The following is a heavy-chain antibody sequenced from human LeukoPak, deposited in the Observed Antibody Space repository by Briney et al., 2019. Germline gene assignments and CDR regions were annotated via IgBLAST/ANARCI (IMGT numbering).Heavy chain of an antibody. CDR3: AGVSKSATTGTVLDY. J-gene: IGHJ4*02. V-gene: IGHV3-53*01. Sequence: GGSLRLSCAASGFTVSNNYMSWVRQAPAKGLEWVSVIYRGGNTYYSDPVKGRFTISRDNSKNTLYLQMNSLRAEDTAVYYCAGVSKSATTGTVLDYWGQGTLVTVSS. CDR2: IYRGGNT. D-gene: IGHD6-13*01. CDR1: GFTVSNNY.